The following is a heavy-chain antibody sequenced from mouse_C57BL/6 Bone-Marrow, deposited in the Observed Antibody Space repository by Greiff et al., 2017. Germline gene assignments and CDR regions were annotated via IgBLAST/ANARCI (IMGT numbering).Heavy chain of an antibody. CDR2: ISDGGSYT. D-gene: IGHD2-4*01. J-gene: IGHJ3*01. CDR3: ARSYDYGAWFAY. Sequence: EVQLVESGGGLVKPGGSLKLSCAASGFTFSSYAMSWVRQTPEKRLEWVATISDGGSYTYYPDNVKGRFTISRDNAKNNLYLQMSHLKSEDTAMYYCARSYDYGAWFAYWGQGTLVTVSA. CDR1: GFTFSSYA. V-gene: IGHV5-4*01.